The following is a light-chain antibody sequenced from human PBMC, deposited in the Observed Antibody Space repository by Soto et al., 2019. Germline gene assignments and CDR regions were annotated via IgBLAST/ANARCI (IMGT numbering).Light chain of an antibody. CDR1: QSVNNR. V-gene: IGKV1-5*03. J-gene: IGKJ1*01. Sequence: IQMTQSPSTLSASEGDRVIITCRPSQSVNNRLAWYQQRPGKAPKLLIYLASTLESGVPSRFSGSGSGTEVTLTISSLQPDDSATYYCQHYKAYPWTFGQGTKVEIK. CDR2: LAS. CDR3: QHYKAYPWT.